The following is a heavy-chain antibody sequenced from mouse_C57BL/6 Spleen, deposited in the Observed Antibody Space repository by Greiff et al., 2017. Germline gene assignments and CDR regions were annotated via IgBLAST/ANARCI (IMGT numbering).Heavy chain of an antibody. Sequence: VQLQQSGAELARPGASVKLSCKASGYTFTSYGISWVKQRTGQGLEWIGEIYPRSGNTYYTATFKGKATLTADKSSSTAYMELRSLTSEDSAVYFGARKRLRQVDYYAMDYWGQGTSVTVSS. CDR1: GYTFTSYG. CDR3: ARKRLRQVDYYAMDY. J-gene: IGHJ4*01. D-gene: IGHD1-2*01. CDR2: IYPRSGNT. V-gene: IGHV1-81*01.